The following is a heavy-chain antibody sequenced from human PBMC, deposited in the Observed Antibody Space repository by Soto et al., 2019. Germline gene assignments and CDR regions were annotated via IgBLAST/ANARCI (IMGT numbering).Heavy chain of an antibody. CDR3: ARGFGEFLTYNWFDP. J-gene: IGHJ5*02. CDR1: GGSFSGYY. CDR2: INHSGST. Sequence: QVQLQQWGAGLLKPSETLSLTCAVYGGSFSGYYWSWIRQPPGKGLEWIGEINHSGSTNYNPSLKSRVTISVDTSKNQFSLKLSSVTAADTAVYYCARGFGEFLTYNWFDPWGQGTLVTVSS. V-gene: IGHV4-34*01. D-gene: IGHD3-10*01.